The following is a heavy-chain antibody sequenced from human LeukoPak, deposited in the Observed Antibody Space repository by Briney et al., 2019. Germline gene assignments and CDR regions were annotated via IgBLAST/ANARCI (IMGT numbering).Heavy chain of an antibody. Sequence: GGSLRLSCAASGFTFSSYEMNWVRQAPGKGLEWVSYISSSGTTIYYAASVKGRFTISRDNAKNSLYLQMNSLRAEDTAVYYCARGYGSGSSHIDYWGQGTLVTVSS. CDR3: ARGYGSGSSHIDY. CDR1: GFTFSSYE. CDR2: ISSSGTTI. D-gene: IGHD3-10*01. J-gene: IGHJ4*02. V-gene: IGHV3-48*03.